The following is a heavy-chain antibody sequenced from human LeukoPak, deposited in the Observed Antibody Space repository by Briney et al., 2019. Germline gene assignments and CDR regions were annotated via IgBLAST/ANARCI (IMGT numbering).Heavy chain of an antibody. Sequence: PGGSLRLSCAASGFTFSSYAMSWVRQAPGKGLEWVSAISGSGGSTYYADSVKGRFTISRDNSKNTLYLQMNSLRAEDTAVYYCARGFSRELLGMPTLGYWGQGTLVTVSS. CDR3: ARGFSRELLGMPTLGY. CDR1: GFTFSSYA. V-gene: IGHV3-23*01. CDR2: ISGSGGST. J-gene: IGHJ4*02. D-gene: IGHD1-26*01.